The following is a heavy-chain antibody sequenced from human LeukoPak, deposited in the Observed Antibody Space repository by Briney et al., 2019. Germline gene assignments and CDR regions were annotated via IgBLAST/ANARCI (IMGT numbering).Heavy chain of an antibody. CDR3: AKDPVWFGELSGIDY. D-gene: IGHD3-10*01. CDR2: ISGSGGST. J-gene: IGHJ4*02. Sequence: GGSLRLSCAASGFTFSSYAMSWVRQAPGKGLEWVSAISGSGGSTYYADSVKGRFTISRDNSKNTLYPQMNSLRAEDTAVYYCAKDPVWFGELSGIDYWGQGTLLTVSS. CDR1: GFTFSSYA. V-gene: IGHV3-23*01.